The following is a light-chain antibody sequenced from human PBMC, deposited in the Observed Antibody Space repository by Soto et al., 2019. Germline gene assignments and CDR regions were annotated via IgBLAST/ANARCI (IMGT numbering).Light chain of an antibody. J-gene: IGKJ2*01. Sequence: EIVLTQSSATLSLSPGERATRSCRASQSVSSYLAWYQQKPGQAPRLLIYDASNRATGIPARFSGSGSGTDFTLTISSLEPEDFAVYYCQQRSNWPRGDTFGQGTKLEIK. V-gene: IGKV3-11*01. CDR3: QQRSNWPRGDT. CDR2: DAS. CDR1: QSVSSY.